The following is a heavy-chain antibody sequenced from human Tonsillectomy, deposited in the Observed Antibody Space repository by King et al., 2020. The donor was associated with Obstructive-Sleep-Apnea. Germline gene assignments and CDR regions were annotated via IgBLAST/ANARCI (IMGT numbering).Heavy chain of an antibody. CDR2: IIPIFGTA. J-gene: IGHJ5*02. D-gene: IGHD4-17*01. CDR1: GGTFSSYA. Sequence: QLVQSGAEVKKPGSSVKVSCKASGGTFSSYAISWVRQAPGQGLEWMGGIIPIFGTANYAQKFQGRVTITADESTSTAYMELSSLRSEDTAVYYCERDFSPKVTVTTYWFDPWGQGTLVTVSS. CDR3: ERDFSPKVTVTTYWFDP. V-gene: IGHV1-69*01.